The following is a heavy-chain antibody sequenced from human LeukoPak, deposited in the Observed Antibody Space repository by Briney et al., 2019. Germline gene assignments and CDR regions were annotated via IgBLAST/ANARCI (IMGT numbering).Heavy chain of an antibody. CDR3: ARAWGATGDFDY. D-gene: IGHD1-26*01. CDR2: ISSSSSYI. Sequence: PGGSLRLSCAASGFTFSSYSMNCVRQAPGKGLEWVSSISSSSSYIYYADSVKGRFTISRDNAKNSLYLQMNSLRAEDTAVYYCARAWGATGDFDYWGQGTLVTVSS. J-gene: IGHJ4*02. V-gene: IGHV3-21*01. CDR1: GFTFSSYS.